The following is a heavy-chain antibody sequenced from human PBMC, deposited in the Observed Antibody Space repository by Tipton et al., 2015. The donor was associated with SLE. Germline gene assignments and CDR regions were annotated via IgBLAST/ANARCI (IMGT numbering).Heavy chain of an antibody. CDR1: GGSISSSSYY. Sequence: TLSLTCTVSGGSISSSSYYWGWIRQPPGKGLEWIGSIYYSGSTYYNPSLKSRVTISVDTSKNQFSLKLSSVTAADTAVYYCAREGGGYGYNYWGQGTLVTVSS. V-gene: IGHV4-39*07. CDR3: AREGGGYGYNY. CDR2: IYYSGST. J-gene: IGHJ4*02. D-gene: IGHD5-18*01.